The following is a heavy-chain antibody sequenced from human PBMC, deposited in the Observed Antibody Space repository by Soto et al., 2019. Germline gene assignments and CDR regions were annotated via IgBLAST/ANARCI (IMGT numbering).Heavy chain of an antibody. CDR3: AYLLLVYGSSTSCFDY. D-gene: IGHD2-2*01. CDR1: GFTFSSYA. V-gene: IGHV3-23*01. Sequence: GGSLRLSCAASGFTFSSYAMSWVRQAPGKGLEWVSAISGSGGSTYYADSVKGRFTISRDNSKNTLYLQMNSLRAEDTAVYYCAYLLLVYGSSTSCFDYWGQGTLVTVSS. CDR2: ISGSGGST. J-gene: IGHJ4*02.